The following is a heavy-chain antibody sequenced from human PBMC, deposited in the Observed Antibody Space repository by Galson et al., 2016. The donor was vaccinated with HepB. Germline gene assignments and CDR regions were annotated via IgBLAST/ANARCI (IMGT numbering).Heavy chain of an antibody. J-gene: IGHJ1*01. V-gene: IGHV2-5*02. D-gene: IGHD3-22*01. CDR2: IYWDDDK. CDR1: GFSLSTSGVG. CDR3: AHRTYDSSGYYGEYFQH. Sequence: PALVKPTQTLTLTCSFSGFSLSTSGVGVGWIRQPPGKALEWLALIYWDDDKRYSPSLKSRLTITKDTSKNQVVLTMTNMDPVDTATYYCAHRTYDSSGYYGEYFQHWGQGTLVTVSS.